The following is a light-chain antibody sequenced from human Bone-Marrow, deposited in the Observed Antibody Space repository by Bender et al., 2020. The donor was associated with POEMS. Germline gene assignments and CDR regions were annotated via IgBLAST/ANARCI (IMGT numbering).Light chain of an antibody. CDR1: SSNIGTNP. CDR2: INN. J-gene: IGLJ3*02. Sequence: HSVLTQPPSASGTPGQRVTISCSGSSSNIGTNPVNWYQQLPGTAPKLLIYINNQRPSGFPDRFSGSKSGNSASLAISGLQSEDEADYYCAAWEDSLNGWVFGGGTKLTVL. CDR3: AAWEDSLNGWV. V-gene: IGLV1-44*01.